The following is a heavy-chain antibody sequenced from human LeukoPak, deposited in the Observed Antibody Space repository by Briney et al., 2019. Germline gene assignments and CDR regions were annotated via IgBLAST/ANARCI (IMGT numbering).Heavy chain of an antibody. Sequence: GRSLRLSCAASGFTFSSYAMSWVRQAPGKGLEWVSAISGSGGSTYYADSVKGRFTISRDNSKNTLYLQMNSLRAEDTAVYYCARDSSSWHAFDIWGQGTMVTVSS. V-gene: IGHV3-23*01. CDR3: ARDSSSWHAFDI. J-gene: IGHJ3*02. D-gene: IGHD6-13*01. CDR2: ISGSGGST. CDR1: GFTFSSYA.